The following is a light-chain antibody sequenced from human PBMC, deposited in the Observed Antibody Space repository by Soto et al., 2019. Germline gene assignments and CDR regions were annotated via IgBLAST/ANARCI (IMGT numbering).Light chain of an antibody. V-gene: IGKV3-15*01. J-gene: IGKJ5*01. CDR3: QQYNNWPPIT. CDR2: GAS. Sequence: EVVMTQSPATLSVSPGERATLSCRASQSVSSNLAWYQQKPGQAPRLHIHGASTRATGIPARFSGSGSGTEFSLTISSLQSEDFAVYYCQQYNNWPPITFGQGTRLEIK. CDR1: QSVSSN.